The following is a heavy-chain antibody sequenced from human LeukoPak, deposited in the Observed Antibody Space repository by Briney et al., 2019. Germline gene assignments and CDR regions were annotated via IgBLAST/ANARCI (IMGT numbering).Heavy chain of an antibody. CDR3: EKVRGSSWYYSD. CDR1: GFTFSSYA. CDR2: ISGSGGST. J-gene: IGHJ4*02. Sequence: GGSLRLSCAASGFTFSSYAMSWVRQAPGKGPEWVSAISGSGGSTYYADSVKGRFTISRDNSKNTLYLQMNSLRAEDTAVYYCEKVRGSSWYYSDWGQGTLVTVSS. V-gene: IGHV3-23*01. D-gene: IGHD6-13*01.